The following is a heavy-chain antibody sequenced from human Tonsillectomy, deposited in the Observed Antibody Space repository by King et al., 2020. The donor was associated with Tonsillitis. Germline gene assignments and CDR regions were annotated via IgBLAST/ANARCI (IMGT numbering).Heavy chain of an antibody. CDR3: ANIHSPLYYTSSDPRY. V-gene: IGHV3-23*04. CDR1: GFTFSGYT. D-gene: IGHD3-22*01. Sequence: EVQLVESGGGLVQPGGSLRLSCAASGFTFSGYTMHWVRQAPGKGLEWFSVISERGGSIYYADSVKGRFTISRDNSKNTLYLQMDRLRAEDKAVDYCANIHSPLYYTSSDPRYWGQGTLVTVSS. J-gene: IGHJ4*02. CDR2: ISERGGSI.